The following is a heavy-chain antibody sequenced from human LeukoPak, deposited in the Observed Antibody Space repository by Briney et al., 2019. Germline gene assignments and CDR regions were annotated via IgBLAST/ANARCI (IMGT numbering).Heavy chain of an antibody. CDR3: ARDRYYSSSSLDY. CDR1: GYTFTGYY. J-gene: IGHJ4*02. V-gene: IGHV1-2*02. Sequence: ASLKVSCKPSGYTFTGYYMYSGRHALQEGLEWMGWINPNSGGTNYAQKFQGRVTMTRDTSISIAYMELSRLKSDDTAVSYCARDRYYSSSSLDYWGQGTLVTVSS. D-gene: IGHD6-6*01. CDR2: INPNSGGT.